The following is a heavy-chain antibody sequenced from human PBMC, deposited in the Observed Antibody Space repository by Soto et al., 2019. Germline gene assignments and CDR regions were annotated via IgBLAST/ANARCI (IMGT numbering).Heavy chain of an antibody. CDR3: ARETPITIFGVVSYYGMDV. D-gene: IGHD3-3*01. CDR1: GFTFSSYG. Sequence: GGSLRLSCAASGFTFSSYGMHWVRQAPGKGLEWVAVIWYDGSNKYYADSVKGRFTISRDNSKNTLYLQMNSLRAEDTAVYYCARETPITIFGVVSYYGMDVWVQGTTVTVSS. J-gene: IGHJ6*02. V-gene: IGHV3-33*01. CDR2: IWYDGSNK.